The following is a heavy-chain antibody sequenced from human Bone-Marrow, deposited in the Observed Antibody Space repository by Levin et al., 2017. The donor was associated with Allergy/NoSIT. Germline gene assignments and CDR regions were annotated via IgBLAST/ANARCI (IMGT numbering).Heavy chain of an antibody. CDR3: TTALYCSSTSCYPDI. CDR2: IKSKTDGGTT. Sequence: GESLKISCAASGFTFSNAWMSWVRQAPGKGLEWVGRIKSKTDGGTTDYAAPVKGRFTISRDDSKNTLYLQMNSLKTEDTAVYYCTTALYCSSTSCYPDIWGQGTLVTVSS. CDR1: GFTFSNAW. J-gene: IGHJ4*02. V-gene: IGHV3-15*01. D-gene: IGHD2-2*01.